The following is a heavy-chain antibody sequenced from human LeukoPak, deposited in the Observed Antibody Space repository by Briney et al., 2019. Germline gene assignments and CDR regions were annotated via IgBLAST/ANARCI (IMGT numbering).Heavy chain of an antibody. Sequence: GGSLRLSCAASGFTFSSYWMHWVRQAPGKGLVWVSRINSDGSSTRYADSMKGRFTISRDNAKNTLYLQMNSLRAEDTAVYYCARGIMGVDNLGYFDNWGQGTLVTVSS. CDR1: GFTFSSYW. D-gene: IGHD1-26*01. V-gene: IGHV3-74*01. CDR3: ARGIMGVDNLGYFDN. CDR2: INSDGSST. J-gene: IGHJ4*02.